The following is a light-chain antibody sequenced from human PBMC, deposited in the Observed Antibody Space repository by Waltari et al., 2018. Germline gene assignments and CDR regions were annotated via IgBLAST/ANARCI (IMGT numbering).Light chain of an antibody. CDR3: QQYSGSPLT. J-gene: IGKJ4*01. V-gene: IGKV3D-20*01. Sequence: EIVLTQSPATLSVSPGERVTLSCEASQTITSSALAWYQQKPGLAPRLVIYDVSYRATGIPDRFSGRGSGTDFTLTISRLEPEDYAVYHCQQYSGSPLTVGGGTKVEF. CDR2: DVS. CDR1: QTITSSA.